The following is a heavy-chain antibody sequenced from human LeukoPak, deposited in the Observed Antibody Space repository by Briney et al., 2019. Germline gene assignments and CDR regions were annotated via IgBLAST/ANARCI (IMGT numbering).Heavy chain of an antibody. CDR3: AKDPHTLIVVVTATDY. V-gene: IGHV3-23*01. CDR1: GFTFSSYA. J-gene: IGHJ4*02. D-gene: IGHD2-21*02. Sequence: GGSLRLSCAASGFTFSSYAMSWVRQAPGKGLEWVSAISGSGGSTYYADSVKGRFTISRDNSKNTLYLQMNSLRAEDTAVYYCAKDPHTLIVVVTATDYWGQGTLVTVSS. CDR2: ISGSGGST.